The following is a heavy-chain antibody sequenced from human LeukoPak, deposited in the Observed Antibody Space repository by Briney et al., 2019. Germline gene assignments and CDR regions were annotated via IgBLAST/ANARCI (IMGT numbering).Heavy chain of an antibody. CDR1: GFTFSNAW. CDR3: TTDVWSSGWYFGY. V-gene: IGHV3-15*01. J-gene: IGHJ4*02. CDR2: IKSKADGGTT. D-gene: IGHD6-19*01. Sequence: PGGSLRLSCAASGFTFSNAWMSWVRQAPGRGLEWVGRIKSKADGGTTDYAAPVKGRFTISRDDSKNTLYLQMNSLKTEDTAVYYCTTDVWSSGWYFGYWGQGTLVTVSS.